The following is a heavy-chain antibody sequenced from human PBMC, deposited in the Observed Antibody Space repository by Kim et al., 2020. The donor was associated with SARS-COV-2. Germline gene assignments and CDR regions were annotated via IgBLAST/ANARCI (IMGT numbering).Heavy chain of an antibody. CDR2: FIPGLDVA. Sequence: PSVKVSCKASGGTLSSYGISWVRQAPGQGLEWMGRFIPGLDVANYAQKFQGRVTIAADKSTSYMELNRLRSADTAVYYCATLGSGWYESWGQGTLVTISS. J-gene: IGHJ5*01. V-gene: IGHV1-69*04. D-gene: IGHD6-19*01. CDR1: GGTLSSYG. CDR3: ATLGSGWYES.